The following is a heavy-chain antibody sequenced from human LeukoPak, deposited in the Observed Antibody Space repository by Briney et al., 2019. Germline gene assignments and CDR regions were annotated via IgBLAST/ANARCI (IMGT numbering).Heavy chain of an antibody. D-gene: IGHD3-22*01. Sequence: GGSLRPSCAASGFTFSTYWMSWVRQAPGKGLEWVANINPDGSAKYYADSMKGRFAISRDNALNSLYLQMNSLTAEDTAVYYCGRTSYYYDMWGQGTLVTVSS. CDR2: INPDGSAK. V-gene: IGHV3-7*01. J-gene: IGHJ4*02. CDR3: GRTSYYYDM. CDR1: GFTFSTYW.